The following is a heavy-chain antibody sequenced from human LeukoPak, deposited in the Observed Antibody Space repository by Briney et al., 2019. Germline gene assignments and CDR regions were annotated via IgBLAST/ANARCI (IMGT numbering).Heavy chain of an antibody. J-gene: IGHJ3*02. CDR2: ISWNSGSI. CDR1: GFTFDDYA. CDR3: AKNPYSSSWGLGGAFDI. D-gene: IGHD6-13*01. Sequence: GRSLRLSCAASGFTFDDYAMHWVRQAPGKGLEWVSGISWNSGSIGYADSVKGRFTISRDNAKNSLYLQMNSLRAEDTALYYCAKNPYSSSWGLGGAFDIWGQGTMVTVSS. V-gene: IGHV3-9*01.